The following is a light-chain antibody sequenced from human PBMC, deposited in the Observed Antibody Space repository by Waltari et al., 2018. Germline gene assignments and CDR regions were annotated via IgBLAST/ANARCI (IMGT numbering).Light chain of an antibody. V-gene: IGLV2-23*02. CDR2: DVS. CDR1: SSDVGGYHS. Sequence: SALPQPASVSRSPVPSIPLSCAGPSSDVGGYHSVPWSQLYPGKAPKLMIYDVSPRPSGVSNRFTGSKSGNTASLTISGLQAEDEADYYCCSYAGSSTLVFGGGTKLTVL. J-gene: IGLJ2*01. CDR3: CSYAGSSTLV.